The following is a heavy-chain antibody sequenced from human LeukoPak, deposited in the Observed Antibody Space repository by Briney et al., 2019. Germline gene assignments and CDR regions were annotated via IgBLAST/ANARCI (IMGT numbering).Heavy chain of an antibody. V-gene: IGHV3-23*01. D-gene: IGHD5-24*01. CDR2: ISGSASGGT. CDR1: GFPFSTND. CDR3: AKVIGGRWLQPYY. J-gene: IGHJ4*02. Sequence: GGSLRLSCAASGFPFSTNDMTWVRQAPGKGLEWVSAISGSASGGTTYGDSVKGRFTISRDNSESTLYLQMNSLRPEDTAVYYYAKVIGGRWLQPYYWGQGTLVTVFS.